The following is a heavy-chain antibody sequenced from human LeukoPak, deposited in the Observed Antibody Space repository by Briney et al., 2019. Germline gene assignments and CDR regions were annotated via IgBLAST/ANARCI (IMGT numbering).Heavy chain of an antibody. V-gene: IGHV4-4*02. CDR2: IYHSGST. CDR3: ASRPRYYYGSGSYYRNY. CDR1: GGSISSSNW. D-gene: IGHD3-10*01. Sequence: SETLSLTCAVSGGSISSSNWWSWVRRPPGKGLEWIGEIYHSGSTNYNPSLKSRVTISVDKSKNQFSLKLSSVTAADTAVYYCASRPRYYYGSGSYYRNYWGQGTLVTVSS. J-gene: IGHJ4*02.